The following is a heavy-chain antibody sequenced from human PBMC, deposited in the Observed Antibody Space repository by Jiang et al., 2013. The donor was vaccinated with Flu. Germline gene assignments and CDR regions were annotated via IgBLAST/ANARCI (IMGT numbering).Heavy chain of an antibody. Sequence: VQLVESGGGLIQPGGSLRLSCVASGFTFSAYAMTWVRQAPGKGLEWVSTISGSGGVTYYADSMKGRFTISRDNSKNTLYLQMSSLRVEDTAIYYCAKDFGYDILTGSYMQALIEYWGQGALVTVSS. CDR3: AKDFGYDILTGSYMQALIEY. CDR1: GFTFSAYA. D-gene: IGHD3-9*01. CDR2: ISGSGGVT. J-gene: IGHJ4*02. V-gene: IGHV3-23*04.